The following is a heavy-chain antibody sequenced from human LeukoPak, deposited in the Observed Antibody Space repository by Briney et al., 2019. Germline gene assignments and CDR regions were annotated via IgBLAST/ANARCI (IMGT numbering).Heavy chain of an antibody. CDR3: TKSDWFDP. V-gene: IGHV3-74*01. CDR1: GXIFSGYW. CDR2: IKNDGSIT. Sequence: PGGSLRLSCAASGXIFSGYWMHWVRQAPGKGLVWLSRIKNDGSITSYADSVKGRFTISRDNAKNTLYLQMNSLRVEDTAVYYCTKSDWFDPWGQGTLVTVSS. J-gene: IGHJ5*02. D-gene: IGHD3-3*01.